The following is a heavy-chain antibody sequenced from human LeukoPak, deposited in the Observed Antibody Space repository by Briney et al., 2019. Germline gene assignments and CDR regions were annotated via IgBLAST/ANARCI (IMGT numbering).Heavy chain of an antibody. J-gene: IGHJ4*02. CDR1: GFTFSSFE. V-gene: IGHV3-48*03. CDR3: ARVGRYGVDY. D-gene: IGHD5-18*01. Sequence: QPGGPLRLSCAASGFTFSSFEMNWVRQAPGKGLAWISYMSSAGTTIYYADSVKGRFTISRDNAKNSLYLQMNSLRVEDTAVYYCARVGRYGVDYWGQGTLVTVSS. CDR2: MSSAGTTI.